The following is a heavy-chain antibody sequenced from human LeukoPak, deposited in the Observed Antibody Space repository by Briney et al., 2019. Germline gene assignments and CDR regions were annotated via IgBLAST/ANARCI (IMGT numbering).Heavy chain of an antibody. CDR2: ITTSTGNP. D-gene: IGHD3-16*02. CDR3: AREYDYVWGSYRFNYYYYGMDV. CDR1: GYIFTNYA. V-gene: IGHV7-4-1*02. J-gene: IGHJ6*02. Sequence: ASVKVSCKASGYIFTNYAINWMRQAPGQGLEWMGWITTSTGNPTYAQGFTGRFVFSLDTSVSTAYLQISSLKAEDTAVYYCAREYDYVWGSYRFNYYYYGMDVWGQGTTVTVSS.